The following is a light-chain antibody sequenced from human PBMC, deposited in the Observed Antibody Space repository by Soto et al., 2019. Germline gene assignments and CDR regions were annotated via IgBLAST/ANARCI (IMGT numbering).Light chain of an antibody. CDR2: DAS. CDR1: QSVSSY. CDR3: QQGS. Sequence: EIVLTQSPATLSLSPGERATLSCRASQSVSSYLAWYQQKPGQAPRLLIYDASNRATGIPARFSGSGSGTDFTLTISRLEPEDFAVYYCQQGSFGGGTTV. J-gene: IGKJ4*01. V-gene: IGKV3-11*01.